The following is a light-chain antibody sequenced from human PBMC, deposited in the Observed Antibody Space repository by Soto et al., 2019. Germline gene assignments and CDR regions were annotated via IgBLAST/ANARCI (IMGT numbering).Light chain of an antibody. V-gene: IGKV3-20*01. Sequence: EIVLTQSPGTLSLSPGERATLSCRASRSVKSNNLAWYQQIPGQSPRLLIYGASSRATGIPDRFSGSGSGTDFNLTITRVETEDFALYYCQQYGSPALSFGGGTKVEI. CDR3: QQYGSPALS. CDR1: RSVKSNN. J-gene: IGKJ4*01. CDR2: GAS.